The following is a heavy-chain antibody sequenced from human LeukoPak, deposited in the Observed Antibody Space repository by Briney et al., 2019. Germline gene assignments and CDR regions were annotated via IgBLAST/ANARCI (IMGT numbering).Heavy chain of an antibody. Sequence: SGTLSLTCAVSGGSISSSNWWSWVRQPPGKGLEWIGEIYHSGSTNYNPSLKSRVTTSVDTSKNQFSLKLSSVTAADTAVYYCATVRHRGRHPEDYWGQGTLVTVSS. J-gene: IGHJ4*02. V-gene: IGHV4-4*02. CDR3: ATVRHRGRHPEDY. CDR1: GGSISSSNW. D-gene: IGHD1-26*01. CDR2: IYHSGST.